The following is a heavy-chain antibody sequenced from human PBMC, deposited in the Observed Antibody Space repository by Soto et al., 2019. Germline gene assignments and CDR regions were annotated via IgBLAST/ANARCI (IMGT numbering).Heavy chain of an antibody. V-gene: IGHV3-33*01. Sequence: GGSLRLSCAASGFTFSSYGMHWVRQAPGKGLEWVAAIWYDGSNKYYADSVKGRFTISRDNSKNTLYLQMNSLRAEDTAVYYCARDMVRSSSSANWGQGTLVTVSS. J-gene: IGHJ4*02. D-gene: IGHD6-13*01. CDR2: IWYDGSNK. CDR3: ARDMVRSSSSAN. CDR1: GFTFSSYG.